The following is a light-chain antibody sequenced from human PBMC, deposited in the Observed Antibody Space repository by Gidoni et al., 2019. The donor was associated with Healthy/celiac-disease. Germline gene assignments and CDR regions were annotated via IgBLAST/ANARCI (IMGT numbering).Light chain of an antibody. CDR1: QSISSW. Sequence: DIQMTQSPSTLSASVGDRVTITCRASQSISSWLAWYQQKPGNAPRLLIYKASSLESGVPTRFSGSGSGTEFTLTISRLQPDDFATYYCQQYNSYSQTFGQGTKVEIK. CDR2: KAS. CDR3: QQYNSYSQT. V-gene: IGKV1-5*03. J-gene: IGKJ1*01.